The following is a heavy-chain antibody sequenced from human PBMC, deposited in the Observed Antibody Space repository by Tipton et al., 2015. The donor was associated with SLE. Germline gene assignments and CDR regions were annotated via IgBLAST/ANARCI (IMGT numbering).Heavy chain of an antibody. J-gene: IGHJ3*01. D-gene: IGHD1-26*01. CDR2: IYYSGST. V-gene: IGHV4-39*07. Sequence: TLSLTCTVSGGSIHRSSYYWGWIRQPPGKGLEWIGNIYYSGSTYYNPSLKSRVTISIDTSKNQFSLKLSSVTAADTAVYYCAREKWDITPGTFDSWGRGKMVTVS. CDR3: AREKWDITPGTFDS. CDR1: GGSIHRSSYY.